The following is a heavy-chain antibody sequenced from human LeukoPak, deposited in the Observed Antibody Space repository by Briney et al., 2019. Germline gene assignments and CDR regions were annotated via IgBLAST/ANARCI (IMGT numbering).Heavy chain of an antibody. V-gene: IGHV3-23*01. CDR1: GFTFSSYA. CDR2: ISGSGGST. D-gene: IGHD3/OR15-3a*01. CDR3: AKKATIFGLVVVGWFDP. J-gene: IGHJ5*02. Sequence: GGSLRLSCAASGFTFSSYAMSWLRQAPGKGLEWVSAISGSGGSTYYADSVKGRFTISRDNSKNTLYLQMNSLRAEDMAVYECAKKATIFGLVVVGWFDPWGQGTLVTVSS.